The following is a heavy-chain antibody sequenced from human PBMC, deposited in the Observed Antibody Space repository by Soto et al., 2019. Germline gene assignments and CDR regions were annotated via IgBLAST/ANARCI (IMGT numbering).Heavy chain of an antibody. Sequence: GESLKISCKGSGYSFTTNWIGWVRQQPGKGLEWMGIIYPGDSDTGYSPSFQGQVTISADKSISTAYLQWSSLKASDTAIYYCVAGWTQKLVQVDYWGQGILVTVSS. CDR3: VAGWTQKLVQVDY. D-gene: IGHD6-13*01. CDR1: GYSFTTNW. J-gene: IGHJ4*02. V-gene: IGHV5-51*01. CDR2: IYPGDSDT.